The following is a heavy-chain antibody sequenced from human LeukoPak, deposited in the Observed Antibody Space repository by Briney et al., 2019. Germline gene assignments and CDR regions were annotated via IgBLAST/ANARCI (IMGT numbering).Heavy chain of an antibody. V-gene: IGHV3-21*01. J-gene: IGHJ3*02. Sequence: GGSLRLSCTPSGFTFSSHAMSWVRQAPGKGLEWVSSISSSSSYIYYADSVKGRFTISRDNAKNSLYLQMNSLRAEDTAVYYCARDVAGYSSGWYGVDAFDIWGQGTMVTVSS. D-gene: IGHD6-19*01. CDR3: ARDVAGYSSGWYGVDAFDI. CDR2: ISSSSSYI. CDR1: GFTFSSHA.